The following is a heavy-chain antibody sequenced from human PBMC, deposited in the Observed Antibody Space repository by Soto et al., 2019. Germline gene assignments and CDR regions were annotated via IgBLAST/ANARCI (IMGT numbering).Heavy chain of an antibody. Sequence: GGSLRLSCAASGFTFSTYSMNWVRQAPGKGLEWVSYISSSSSSIYYADSAKGRFTISRDNAENSLYLQMNSLRAEDTAVYYCARRYYNSDAFDIWGQGTKVTVSS. V-gene: IGHV3-48*01. J-gene: IGHJ3*02. CDR3: ARRYYNSDAFDI. D-gene: IGHD1-1*01. CDR2: ISSSSSSI. CDR1: GFTFSTYS.